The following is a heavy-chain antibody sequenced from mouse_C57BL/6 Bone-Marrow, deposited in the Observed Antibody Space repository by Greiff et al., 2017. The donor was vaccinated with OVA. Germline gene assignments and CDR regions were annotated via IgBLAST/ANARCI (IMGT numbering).Heavy chain of an antibody. CDR1: GISITTGNYR. CDR3: ARETTGVPHWDCDV. D-gene: IGHD1-1*01. J-gene: IGHJ1*03. V-gene: IGHV3-5*01. Sequence: ESGPGLVKPSQTVFLTCTVTGISITTGNYRWSWIRQFPGNKLEWIGYIYYSGTITYHPSLTSRTTITRDTPKNQFLLEMNSLTAEDTATYYCARETTGVPHWDCDVWGTGTTVTVSS. CDR2: IYYSGTI.